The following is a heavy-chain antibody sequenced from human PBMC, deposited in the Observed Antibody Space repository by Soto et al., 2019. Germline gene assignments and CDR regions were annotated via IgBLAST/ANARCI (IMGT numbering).Heavy chain of an antibody. CDR1: GGSISSSSYF. CDR3: ARHGVVPAAPGYPYFDY. V-gene: IGHV4-39*01. Sequence: PSETLSLTCTVSGGSISSSSYFWDWIRQPPGKGLEWIGSIHYTGSTYYNPSLQSRVTISVDTSKNQFSLKLTSVTAADTAVYYCARHGVVPAAPGYPYFDYWGQGTLVTVSS. D-gene: IGHD2-2*01. CDR2: IHYTGST. J-gene: IGHJ4*02.